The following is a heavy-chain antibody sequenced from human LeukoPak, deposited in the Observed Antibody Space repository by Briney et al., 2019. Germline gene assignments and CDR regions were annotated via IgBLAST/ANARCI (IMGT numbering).Heavy chain of an antibody. V-gene: IGHV1-18*01. CDR2: ISAYNGNT. Sequence: ASVKVSCKASGYTFTSYGISWVRQAPGQGLEWMGWISAYNGNTNYAQKLQGRVTMTTDTSTSTAYMELRSLRSDDTAVYYCASVSDPYYDGSGRYYHWGQGTLVTVSS. CDR1: GYTFTSYG. D-gene: IGHD3-10*01. J-gene: IGHJ4*02. CDR3: ASVSDPYYDGSGRYYH.